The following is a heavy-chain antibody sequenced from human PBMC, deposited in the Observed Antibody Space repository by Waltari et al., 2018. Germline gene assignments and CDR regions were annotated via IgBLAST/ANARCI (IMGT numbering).Heavy chain of an antibody. Sequence: QVQLQQWGAGLLKPSETLSLTCAVSGGSFSGYYWSWIRQPPGKGLEWIGEINHSGSTNYNPSLKSRVTISVDTSKNQFSLKLSSVTAADTAVYYCAAGPRIAAAHDYWGQGTLVTVSS. CDR3: AAGPRIAAAHDY. D-gene: IGHD6-13*01. J-gene: IGHJ4*02. CDR2: INHSGST. CDR1: GGSFSGYY. V-gene: IGHV4-34*01.